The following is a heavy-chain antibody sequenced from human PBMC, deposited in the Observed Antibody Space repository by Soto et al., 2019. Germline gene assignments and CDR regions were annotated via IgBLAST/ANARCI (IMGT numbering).Heavy chain of an antibody. V-gene: IGHV1-46*02. CDR3: ATPLSSYMDG. CDR1: GYTFNNHY. J-gene: IGHJ6*03. CDR2: IHPSYGDT. Sequence: QVQLVQSGAEVKEPGASVKVSCKASGYTFNNHYIHWVRQAPGQGLEWMGRIHPSYGDTTFAQRSRGRDTLTRHTSSTTVSLELTSLTSAATAVYYCATPLSSYMDGWAQGTTVTLS.